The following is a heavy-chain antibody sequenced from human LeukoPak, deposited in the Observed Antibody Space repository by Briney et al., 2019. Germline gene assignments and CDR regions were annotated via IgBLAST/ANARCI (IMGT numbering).Heavy chain of an antibody. D-gene: IGHD3-10*01. J-gene: IGHJ2*01. V-gene: IGHV4-59*08. CDR3: ARLGKMNLVQGVFWYFDL. CDR2: IYNTGNS. CDR1: GGSVSSDS. Sequence: PSETLSLTCTVSGGSVSSDSWNWLRQSPGKGLEWIGYIYNTGNSNHNPSLKNRVTISFDKSKSQLSLVLTSVTAADTAIYYCARLGKMNLVQGVFWYFDLWGRGTLVTVSS.